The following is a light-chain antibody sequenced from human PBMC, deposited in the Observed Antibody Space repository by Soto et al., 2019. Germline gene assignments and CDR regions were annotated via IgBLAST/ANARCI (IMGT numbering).Light chain of an antibody. CDR2: IAS. CDR3: QQLDSYPLT. Sequence: PLTQSPSSLSASIGDRVTITCRASQGISNSLAWYQQKPGKAPKLLIYIASTLQSGVPPRFSGSGFGTDFTLTISSLQPEDFATYYCQQLDSYPLTFGQGTRLEIK. J-gene: IGKJ5*01. CDR1: QGISNS. V-gene: IGKV1-9*01.